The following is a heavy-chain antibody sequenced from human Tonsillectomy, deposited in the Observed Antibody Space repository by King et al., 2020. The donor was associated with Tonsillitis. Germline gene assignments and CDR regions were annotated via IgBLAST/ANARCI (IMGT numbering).Heavy chain of an antibody. Sequence: VQLLESGGGVVQPGRSLRLSCAASGFSFISHAIHWVRQAPGKGLEWVAVTSYDGSNTYYADSVRGRFTISRDNSKNTVFLQMNSLRVEDTAVYYCARDASGGVSGWHQHINYWGHGTLVTVSS. CDR1: GFSFISHA. J-gene: IGHJ4*01. CDR3: ARDASGGVSGWHQHINY. CDR2: TSYDGSNT. D-gene: IGHD6-19*01. V-gene: IGHV3-30*04.